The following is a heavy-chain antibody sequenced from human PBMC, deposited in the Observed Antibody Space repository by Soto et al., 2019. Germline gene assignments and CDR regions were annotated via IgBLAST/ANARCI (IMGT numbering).Heavy chain of an antibody. CDR1: GGALSTYA. CDR3: ASLVVVVTRGSFAI. CDR2: FIPIFGTS. J-gene: IGHJ3*02. V-gene: IGHV1-69*13. D-gene: IGHD2-21*02. Sequence: SVKVSCKASGGALSTYAISWVRQAPGQGLEWMGGFIPIFGTSNYAQKFQGRVTITADESTSTANMELSSLRSEDTAVYYCASLVVVVTRGSFAIWGQGTMVTVSS.